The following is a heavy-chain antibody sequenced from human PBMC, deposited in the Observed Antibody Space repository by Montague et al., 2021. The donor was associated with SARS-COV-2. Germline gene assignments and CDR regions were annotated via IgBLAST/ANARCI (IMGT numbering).Heavy chain of an antibody. D-gene: IGHD6-13*01. Sequence: TLSLTCTVSGGSISSGGYYWSWIRQHPGKGREWIGYIYYSGSTYYTLSLKSRVTISVDTSKNQFSLKLSSVAAADTAVYYCARDVGGYSSSWFDYWGQGTLVTVSS. V-gene: IGHV4-31*03. CDR3: ARDVGGYSSSWFDY. J-gene: IGHJ4*02. CDR1: GGSISSGGYY. CDR2: IYYSGST.